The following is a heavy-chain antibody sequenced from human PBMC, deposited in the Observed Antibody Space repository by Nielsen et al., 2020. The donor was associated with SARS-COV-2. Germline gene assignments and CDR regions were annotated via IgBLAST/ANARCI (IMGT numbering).Heavy chain of an antibody. CDR1: GFTFSSYG. CDR3: ARLTAVPAAIRPYYYYYYYMDV. V-gene: IGHV3-30*03. Sequence: GESLKISCAASGFTFSSYGMHWVRQAPGKGLEWVAVISYDGSNKYYADSVKGRFTISRDNSKNTLYLQMNSLRAEDTAVYYCARLTAVPAAIRPYYYYYYYMDVWGKGTTVTVSS. J-gene: IGHJ6*03. CDR2: ISYDGSNK. D-gene: IGHD2-2*02.